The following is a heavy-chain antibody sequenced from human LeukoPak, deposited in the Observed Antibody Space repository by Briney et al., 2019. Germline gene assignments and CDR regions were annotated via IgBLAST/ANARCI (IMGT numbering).Heavy chain of an antibody. V-gene: IGHV4-34*01. Sequence: SETLSLTCAVYGGSFSGYYWSWIRQPPGKGLEWIGEINHSGSTNYNPSLKSRVTISVDTSKNQFSLKLSSVTAADTAVYYCARMGSRGYYYDSRGFPSFDYWGQGTLVTVSS. D-gene: IGHD3-22*01. CDR2: INHSGST. J-gene: IGHJ4*02. CDR3: ARMGSRGYYYDSRGFPSFDY. CDR1: GGSFSGYY.